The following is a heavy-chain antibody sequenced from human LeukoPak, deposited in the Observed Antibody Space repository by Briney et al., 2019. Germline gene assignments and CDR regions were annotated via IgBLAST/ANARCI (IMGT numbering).Heavy chain of an antibody. J-gene: IGHJ5*02. D-gene: IGHD5-18*01. CDR2: IRYDGSNK. Sequence: GGSLRLSCAASGFTFSSYGMHWVRQAPGKGLEWVAFIRYDGSNKYYADSVKGRFTISRENSKNTLYLQMNSLRAEDTAVYYCAKGGPAMVKNWFDPWGQGTLVTVSS. CDR3: AKGGPAMVKNWFDP. CDR1: GFTFSSYG. V-gene: IGHV3-30*02.